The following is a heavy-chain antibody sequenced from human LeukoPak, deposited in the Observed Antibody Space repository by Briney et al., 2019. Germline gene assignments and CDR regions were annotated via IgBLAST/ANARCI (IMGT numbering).Heavy chain of an antibody. CDR2: ISSSSTI. J-gene: IGHJ4*02. CDR3: ARGHSGSSDFDY. CDR1: GFTFSSYS. Sequence: GGSLRLSCAASGFTFSSYSMNWVRQAPGKGLEWVSYISSSSTIYYADSVKGRFTISRDNAKNSLYLQMNSLRAEDTAVYYCARGHSGSSDFDYWGQGTLVTVSS. V-gene: IGHV3-48*04. D-gene: IGHD1-26*01.